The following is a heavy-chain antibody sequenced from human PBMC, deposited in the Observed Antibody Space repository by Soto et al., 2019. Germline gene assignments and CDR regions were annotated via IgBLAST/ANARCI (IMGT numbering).Heavy chain of an antibody. Sequence: GVSLRLSCAASGFAVSSKYMTWVRQAPGKGLEWVSVIYGGGTTYYADSVRGRFTISRDTSKNTLYLQMNSLRAEDTAVYYCVKTTGWPGFDFWGQGTLVTVSS. D-gene: IGHD6-19*01. J-gene: IGHJ4*02. CDR3: VKTTGWPGFDF. CDR2: IYGGGTT. CDR1: GFAVSSKY. V-gene: IGHV3-53*01.